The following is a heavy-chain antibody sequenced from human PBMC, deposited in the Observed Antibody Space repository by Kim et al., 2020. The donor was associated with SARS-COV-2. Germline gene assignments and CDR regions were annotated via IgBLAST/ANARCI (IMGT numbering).Heavy chain of an antibody. V-gene: IGHV1-3*01. J-gene: IGHJ6*02. CDR2: INAGNGNT. D-gene: IGHD6-13*01. Sequence: ASVKVSCKASGYTFTSYAMHWVRQAPGQRLEWMGWINAGNGNTKYSQKFQGRVTITRDTSASTAYMELSSLRSEDTAVYYCARGPGIAAAGKIGAVGYYSGMDVWGQGTTVTVSS. CDR3: ARGPGIAAAGKIGAVGYYSGMDV. CDR1: GYTFTSYA.